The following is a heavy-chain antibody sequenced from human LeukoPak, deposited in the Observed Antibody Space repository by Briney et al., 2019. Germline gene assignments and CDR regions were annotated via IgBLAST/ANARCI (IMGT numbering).Heavy chain of an antibody. V-gene: IGHV1-18*01. CDR2: ISAYNGNT. CDR3: AREEYSSNWYYFDY. Sequence: ASVKVSCKASGYTFTSYGISWVRQAPGQGLEWMGWISAYNGNTNYAQKLQGRVTMTTDTSTSTAYMELRSLRSDDTAVYYCAREEYSSNWYYFDYWGQGTLVTVPS. J-gene: IGHJ4*02. CDR1: GYTFTSYG. D-gene: IGHD6-13*01.